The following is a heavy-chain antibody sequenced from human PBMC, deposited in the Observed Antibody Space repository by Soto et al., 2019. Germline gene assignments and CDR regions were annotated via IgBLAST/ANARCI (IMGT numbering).Heavy chain of an antibody. CDR1: GGSISSGGYY. Sequence: SETLSLTCTVSGGSISSGGYYWSWIRQHPGKGLEWIGYIYYSGSTYYNPSLKSRVTISVDTSKNQFSLKLSSVTAADTAVYYCARSPALHTAMVKIVAFDIWGQGTMVTVSS. D-gene: IGHD5-18*01. CDR2: IYYSGST. V-gene: IGHV4-31*03. CDR3: ARSPALHTAMVKIVAFDI. J-gene: IGHJ3*02.